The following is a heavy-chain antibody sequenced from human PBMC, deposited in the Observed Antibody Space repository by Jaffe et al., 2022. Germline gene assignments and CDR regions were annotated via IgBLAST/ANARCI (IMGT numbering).Heavy chain of an antibody. Sequence: QVQLQESGPGLVKPSETLSLTCAVSGYSISSGYYWGWIRQPPGKGLEWIGSIYHSGSTYYNPSLKSRVTISVDTSKNQFSLKLSSVTAADTAVYYCARRGEQWLVLRQSPGAFDIWGQGTMVTVSS. CDR3: ARRGEQWLVLRQSPGAFDI. D-gene: IGHD6-19*01. V-gene: IGHV4-38-2*01. CDR2: IYHSGST. CDR1: GYSISSGYY. J-gene: IGHJ3*02.